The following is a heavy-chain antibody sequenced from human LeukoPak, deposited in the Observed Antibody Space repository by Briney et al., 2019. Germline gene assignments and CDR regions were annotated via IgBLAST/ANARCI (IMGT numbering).Heavy chain of an antibody. CDR2: ISSSGSTI. CDR3: AKDIGCSSTTCYTSRNYGMDV. D-gene: IGHD2-2*02. V-gene: IGHV3-11*01. CDR1: GFTFSDYY. Sequence: GGSLRLSCAASGFTFSDYYMSWIRQAPGKGLEWVSYISSSGSTIYYADSVKGRFTISRDNAKNSLYLQMNSLRAEDTALYYCAKDIGCSSTTCYTSRNYGMDVWGQGTTVTVSS. J-gene: IGHJ6*02.